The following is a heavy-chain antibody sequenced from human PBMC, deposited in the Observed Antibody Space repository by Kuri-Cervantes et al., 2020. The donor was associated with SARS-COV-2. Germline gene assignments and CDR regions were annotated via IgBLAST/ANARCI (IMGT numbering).Heavy chain of an antibody. CDR2: INHSGST. J-gene: IGHJ4*02. Sequence: SQTLSLTWAVYGGYFCDYYWSCIRQPPGKGLEWIGEINHSGSTNYNPSLKSLVTISVDTSKNQFSLKLSSVTAADTAVYYRARGRSFVGNWGQGTLVTVSS. V-gene: IGHV4-34*01. D-gene: IGHD3-16*01. CDR1: GGYFCDYY. CDR3: ARGRSFVGN.